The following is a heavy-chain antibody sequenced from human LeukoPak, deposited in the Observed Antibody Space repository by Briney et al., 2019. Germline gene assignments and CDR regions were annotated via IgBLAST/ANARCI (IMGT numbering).Heavy chain of an antibody. Sequence: ASVKVSCKASGYTFTSYDINWVRQATGQGLEWMGWMNPNSGNTGYAQKFQGRVTMTRNTSISTAYMGLSSLRSEDTAVYYCARGPVTMVRGVIITGYYYYMDVWGKGTTVTVSS. D-gene: IGHD3-10*01. CDR3: ARGPVTMVRGVIITGYYYYMDV. CDR2: MNPNSGNT. CDR1: GYTFTSYD. V-gene: IGHV1-8*01. J-gene: IGHJ6*03.